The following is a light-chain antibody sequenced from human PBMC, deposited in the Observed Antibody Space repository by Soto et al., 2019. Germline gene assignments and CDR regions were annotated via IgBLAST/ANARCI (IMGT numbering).Light chain of an antibody. V-gene: IGKV3-20*01. CDR1: QSVSSSS. J-gene: IGKJ1*01. CDR3: QQYGSSPRT. Sequence: EIVLTHFPDTLSFSPWERSTLSSSSSQSVSSSSLAWYQQRRGQAPRLLIHGASSRATGIPDRFSGSGSGTDFTLTISRLEPEDFAVYYCQQYGSSPRTFGQGTKVDIK. CDR2: GAS.